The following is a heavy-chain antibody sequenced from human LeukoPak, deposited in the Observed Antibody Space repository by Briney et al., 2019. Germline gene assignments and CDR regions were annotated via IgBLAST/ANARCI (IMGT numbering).Heavy chain of an antibody. J-gene: IGHJ5*02. CDR1: GGSISSYY. Sequence: SETLSLTCTVSGGSISSYYWSWIRQPPGKGLEWIGCIYYSGSTNYNPPLKSRVTISVDTSKNQFSLKLSSVTAVDAAVYYCARVGTSWGTYNWFDPWGQGTLVTVSS. D-gene: IGHD2-2*01. CDR3: ARVGTSWGTYNWFDP. V-gene: IGHV4-59*01. CDR2: IYYSGST.